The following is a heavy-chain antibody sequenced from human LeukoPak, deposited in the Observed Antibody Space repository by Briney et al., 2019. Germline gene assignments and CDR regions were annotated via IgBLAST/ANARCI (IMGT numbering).Heavy chain of an antibody. CDR2: ISGSGGST. D-gene: IGHD4-17*01. Sequence: GGSLRLSCAASGFTFSSYAMGWVRQAPGKGLEWVSAISGSGGSTYYADSVKGRFTISRDNSKNTLYLQMNSLRAEDTAVYYRATASVYGDYVGYWGQGTLVTVSS. CDR3: ATASVYGDYVGY. CDR1: GFTFSSYA. V-gene: IGHV3-23*01. J-gene: IGHJ4*02.